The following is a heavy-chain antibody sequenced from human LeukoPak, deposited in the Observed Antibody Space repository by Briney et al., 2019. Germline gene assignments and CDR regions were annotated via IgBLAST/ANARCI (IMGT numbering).Heavy chain of an antibody. D-gene: IGHD3-22*01. CDR1: GYTFTSYG. CDR2: ISAYNGNT. Sequence: ASVKFSCKASGYTFTSYGISWVRQAPGQGLEWMGWISAYNGNTNYAQKLQGRVTMTTDTSTSTAYMELRSLRSDDTDVYYCARDVDYYDSSGYYYVVYDYYYYGMDVWGQGTTVTVSS. CDR3: ARDVDYYDSSGYYYVVYDYYYYGMDV. V-gene: IGHV1-18*01. J-gene: IGHJ6*02.